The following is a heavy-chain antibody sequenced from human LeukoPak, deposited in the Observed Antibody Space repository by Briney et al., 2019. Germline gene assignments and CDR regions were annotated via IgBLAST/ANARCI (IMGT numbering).Heavy chain of an antibody. CDR2: IYHSGST. CDR3: ARDDYGDNNWFDP. V-gene: IGHV4-38-2*02. Sequence: SETLSLTCAVSGYSISSGYYWGWIRPPPGKGLEWIGSIYHSGSTYYNPSLKGRVTISVDTSKNQFSLKLSSVTAADTAVYYCARDDYGDNNWFDPWGQGTLVTVSS. D-gene: IGHD4-17*01. J-gene: IGHJ5*02. CDR1: GYSISSGYY.